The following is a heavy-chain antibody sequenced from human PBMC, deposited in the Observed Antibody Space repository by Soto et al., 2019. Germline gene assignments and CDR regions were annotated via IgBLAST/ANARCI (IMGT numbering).Heavy chain of an antibody. CDR1: GYSFTSFY. Sequence: ASVKVSCKASGYSFTSFYIFWVRQASGQGLEWTGMIDPSGGTTTYAQKFQGRVTMTRDTSTNSVYMELSSLRFEDTAVYYCARGRSYWFDHWGQGTLVTVSS. CDR2: IDPSGGTT. CDR3: ARGRSYWFDH. V-gene: IGHV1-46*01. J-gene: IGHJ5*02.